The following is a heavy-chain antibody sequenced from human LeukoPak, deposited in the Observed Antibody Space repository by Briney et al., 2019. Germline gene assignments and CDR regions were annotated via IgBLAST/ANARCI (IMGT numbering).Heavy chain of an antibody. CDR1: GFTFRTYA. CDR2: ISGSGGST. CDR3: AKNVYSSSWYYFDY. J-gene: IGHJ4*02. Sequence: PGGSLRLSCAGSGFTFRTYAMSWVRQAPGKGLEWVSAISGSGGSTYYADSVKGRFTISRDNSKNTLYLQMNSLRAEDTAVYYCAKNVYSSSWYYFDYWGQGTLVTVSS. D-gene: IGHD6-13*01. V-gene: IGHV3-23*01.